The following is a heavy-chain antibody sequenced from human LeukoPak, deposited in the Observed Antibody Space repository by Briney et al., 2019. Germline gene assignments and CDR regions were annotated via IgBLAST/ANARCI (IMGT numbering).Heavy chain of an antibody. D-gene: IGHD3-22*01. Sequence: AASVKVSCKASGGTFSSYVINWVRQAPGQGLEWMGGIIPIFSTPNYAQKFQGRVTITADESTSTAYMELRSLRSDDTAVYYCARDYYDSSGYYYVFAYWGQGTLVTVSS. J-gene: IGHJ4*02. CDR1: GGTFSSYV. CDR3: ARDYYDSSGYYYVFAY. CDR2: IIPIFSTP. V-gene: IGHV1-69*13.